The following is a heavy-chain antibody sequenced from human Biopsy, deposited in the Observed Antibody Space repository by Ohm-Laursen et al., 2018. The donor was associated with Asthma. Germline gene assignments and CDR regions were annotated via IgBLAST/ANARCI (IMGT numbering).Heavy chain of an antibody. Sequence: GTLSLTCGVSGGAIRTSGYYRGWIRQPPGKGLEWIGSIYYNGRTYYNPSLKSRVTISVDTSKKQLSLQLSSVTAADTAVYYCARHSGNYYAQLNYWGQGTLVTVSS. CDR2: IYYNGRT. CDR3: ARHSGNYYAQLNY. J-gene: IGHJ4*02. CDR1: GGAIRTSGYY. D-gene: IGHD1-26*01. V-gene: IGHV4-39*01.